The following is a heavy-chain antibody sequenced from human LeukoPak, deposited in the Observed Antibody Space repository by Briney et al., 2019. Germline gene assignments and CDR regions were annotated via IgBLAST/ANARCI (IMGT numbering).Heavy chain of an antibody. D-gene: IGHD2-15*01. J-gene: IGHJ3*02. CDR3: ARVDMAPGAFDI. V-gene: IGHV4-30-2*01. CDR2: IYHSGST. Sequence: SQTLSLTCAVSGGSISSGGYSGSWFGQPPGRGLEWIGYIYHSGSTYYNPSLKSRVTISVDRSKNQFSLKLSSVTAADTAVYYCARVDMAPGAFDIWGQGTMVTVSS. CDR1: GGSISSGGYS.